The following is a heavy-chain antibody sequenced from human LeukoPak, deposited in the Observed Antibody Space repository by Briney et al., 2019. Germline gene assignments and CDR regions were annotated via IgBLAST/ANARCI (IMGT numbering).Heavy chain of an antibody. J-gene: IGHJ5*02. CDR3: ARDGRHYYGSGSYYLDWFDP. D-gene: IGHD3-10*01. CDR2: ISWNSGSI. V-gene: IGHV3-9*03. CDR1: GFTFDDYA. Sequence: GGSLRLSCAASGFTFDDYAMHWVRQAPGKGLEWVSGISWNSGSIGYADSVKGRFTISRDNAKNSLYLQMNSLRAEDMALYHCARDGRHYYGSGSYYLDWFDPWGQGTLVTVSS.